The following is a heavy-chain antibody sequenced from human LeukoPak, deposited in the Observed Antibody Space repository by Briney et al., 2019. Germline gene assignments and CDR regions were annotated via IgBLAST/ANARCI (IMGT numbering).Heavy chain of an antibody. Sequence: ASVTVSCTASGYTFTSYDSNWVRQATGQGLEWMGWMNPNSGNTGYAQKFQGRVTMTRNTSISTAYMELSSLRSEDTAVYYCARGLVHDSSGYYYVDAFDIWGQGTMVTVSS. D-gene: IGHD3-22*01. CDR3: ARGLVHDSSGYYYVDAFDI. V-gene: IGHV1-8*01. J-gene: IGHJ3*02. CDR2: MNPNSGNT. CDR1: GYTFTSYD.